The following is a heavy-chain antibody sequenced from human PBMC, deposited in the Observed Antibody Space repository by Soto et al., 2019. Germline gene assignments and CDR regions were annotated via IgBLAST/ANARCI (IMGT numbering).Heavy chain of an antibody. D-gene: IGHD6-19*01. J-gene: IGHJ6*02. CDR3: AKVRYSSPMGYYYRMNV. V-gene: IGHV1-69*13. CDR1: RVAFSKFI. Sequence: SVKVSCKASRVAFSKFIVTWVRQAPGLGLEWVGGIIPIFGTANYAQKFQGRVTITADESTSTSYMEVNNLRSEDTAVYYCAKVRYSSPMGYYYRMNVWGQGTTVTVSS. CDR2: IIPIFGTA.